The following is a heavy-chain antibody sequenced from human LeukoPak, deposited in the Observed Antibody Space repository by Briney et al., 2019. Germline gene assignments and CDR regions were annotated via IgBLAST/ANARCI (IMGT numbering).Heavy chain of an antibody. CDR3: ARQMQSHGNFDS. V-gene: IGHV3-74*01. CDR1: GFTFSSYW. Sequence: GGSLRLSRAASGFTFSSYWMHWVRQAPGKGLVWVSRINSDGSSTSYADSVKGRFTISRENARNSLYLQMNSLRAEDTAMYYCARQMQSHGNFDSWGQGTLVTVSS. CDR2: INSDGSST. J-gene: IGHJ4*02. D-gene: IGHD1-26*01.